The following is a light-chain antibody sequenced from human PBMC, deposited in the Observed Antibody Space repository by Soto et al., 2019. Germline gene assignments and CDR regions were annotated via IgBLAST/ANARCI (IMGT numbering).Light chain of an antibody. J-gene: IGLJ1*01. CDR2: EIN. CDR3: SSYAGINIYV. V-gene: IGLV2-8*01. CDR1: SSDVGAFYY. Sequence: QSVLTQPPSASGSPGQSVTISCTGTSSDVGAFYYVSWYQQHPGKAPKLMIFEINKRPSGVPDRFSGSKSGNTASLTVSGLQAEDEADYYCSSYAGINIYVFGGGTKVTVL.